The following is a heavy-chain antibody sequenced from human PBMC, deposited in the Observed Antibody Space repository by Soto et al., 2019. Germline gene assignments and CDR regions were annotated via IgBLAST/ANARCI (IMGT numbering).Heavy chain of an antibody. V-gene: IGHV4-39*01. CDR1: GGSISSSSYY. D-gene: IGHD6-13*01. Sequence: PSETLSLTCTVSGGSISSSSYYWGWIRQPPGKGLEWIGSIYYSGSTYYNPSLKSRVTISVDTSKNQFSLKLSSVTAADTAVYYCARQRYSSSWYPIGFDPWGQGTLVTVSS. CDR2: IYYSGST. CDR3: ARQRYSSSWYPIGFDP. J-gene: IGHJ5*02.